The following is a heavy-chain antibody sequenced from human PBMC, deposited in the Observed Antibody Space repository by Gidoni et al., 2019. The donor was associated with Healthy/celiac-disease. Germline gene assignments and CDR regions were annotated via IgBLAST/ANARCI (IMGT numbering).Heavy chain of an antibody. J-gene: IGHJ3*02. CDR2: ISSSSSYI. Sequence: EVQLVESGGGLVKPGGSLSLSCAASGFTFSSYSMNWVRQAPGKGLEWVSSISSSSSYIYYADSVKGRFTISRDNAKNSLYLQMNSLRAEDTAVYYCARDGQQWLVDAFDIWGQGTMVTVSS. CDR3: ARDGQQWLVDAFDI. D-gene: IGHD6-19*01. CDR1: GFTFSSYS. V-gene: IGHV3-21*01.